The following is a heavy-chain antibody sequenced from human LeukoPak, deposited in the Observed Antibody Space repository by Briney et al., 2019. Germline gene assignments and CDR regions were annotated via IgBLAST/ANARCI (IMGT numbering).Heavy chain of an antibody. CDR3: ARTRWGSMDWFDP. J-gene: IGHJ5*02. Sequence: SQTLSLTCGISGDSVSSYNAAWNWIRQSPWRGLEWLGRTYYRSKWYNDYAASVKSRIIINPDTSKNQFSLQLNSVTPEDTAVYYCARTRWGSMDWFDPWGQGTLVTVSS. CDR1: GDSVSSYNAA. D-gene: IGHD2-21*01. V-gene: IGHV6-1*01. CDR2: TYYRSKWYN.